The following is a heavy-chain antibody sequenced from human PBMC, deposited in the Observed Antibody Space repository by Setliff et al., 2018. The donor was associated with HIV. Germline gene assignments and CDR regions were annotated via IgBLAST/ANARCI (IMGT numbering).Heavy chain of an antibody. CDR2: FDPEDGET. D-gene: IGHD3-22*01. V-gene: IGHV1-24*01. J-gene: IGHJ4*02. CDR3: ARLTEYYDSSEDLDY. CDR1: GYTLTELS. Sequence: ASVKVSCKVSGYTLTELSMHWVRQAPGKGLEWMGGFDPEDGETIYAQKFQGRVTMTEDTSTDTAYMELSSLRSEDTAVYYCARLTEYYDSSEDLDYWGQGTLVTVSS.